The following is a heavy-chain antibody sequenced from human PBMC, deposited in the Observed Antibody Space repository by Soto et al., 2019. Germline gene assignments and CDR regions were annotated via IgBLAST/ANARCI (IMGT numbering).Heavy chain of an antibody. J-gene: IGHJ4*02. D-gene: IGHD2-2*01. V-gene: IGHV5-51*01. CDR3: ARRSSPSPSPTHATSFDY. CDR2: IYPGDSDT. CDR1: GYSFTSYW. Sequence: GESLKISCKNSGYSFTSYWIGWVRQMPGKGLEWMGIIYPGDSDTRYSPSFQGQVAISADKSISTAFLQWSSLKASDTAMYYCARRSSPSPSPTHATSFDYWGQGTLVTVSS.